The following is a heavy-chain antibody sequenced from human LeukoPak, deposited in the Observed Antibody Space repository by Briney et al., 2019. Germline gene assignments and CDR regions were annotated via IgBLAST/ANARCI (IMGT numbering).Heavy chain of an antibody. V-gene: IGHV4-4*02. CDR3: ARIANYYDSSGYYTGSSYFDY. D-gene: IGHD3-22*01. J-gene: IGHJ4*02. CDR1: GDSIISGNW. CDR2: IYYSGSI. Sequence: SGTLSLTCGVSGDSIISGNWWSWVRQPPGKGLEWIGEIYYSGSIKYNPSLESRVTISVDKSKNQFSLNLSSVTAADTAVYYCARIANYYDSSGYYTGSSYFDYWGQGTLVTVSS.